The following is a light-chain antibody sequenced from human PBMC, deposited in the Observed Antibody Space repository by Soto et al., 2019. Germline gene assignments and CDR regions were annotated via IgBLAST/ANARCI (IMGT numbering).Light chain of an antibody. CDR1: QSVSRSY. V-gene: IGKV3-20*01. Sequence: EIVLTQSPGTVSLSPGERATLSCRASQSVSRSYLAWYQLKPGQAPRLLIYGASSRATGIPDRFSGSGSGTDFTLTISRLEPEDFAVYYCQQYNSYPYTFGQGTKLEIK. CDR3: QQYNSYPYT. J-gene: IGKJ2*01. CDR2: GAS.